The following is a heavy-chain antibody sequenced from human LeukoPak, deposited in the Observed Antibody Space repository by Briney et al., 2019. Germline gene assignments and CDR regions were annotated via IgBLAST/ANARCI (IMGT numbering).Heavy chain of an antibody. D-gene: IGHD2-2*01. CDR2: ISWNSGSI. CDR1: GFTFDDYA. Sequence: GGSLRLSCAASGFTFDDYAMQWVRQAPGKGLEWVSGISWNSGSIGYADSVKGRFTISRDNAKNSLYLQMNSLRAEDTALYYCAKDIGLVPAADFDYWGQGTLVTVSS. CDR3: AKDIGLVPAADFDY. V-gene: IGHV3-9*01. J-gene: IGHJ4*02.